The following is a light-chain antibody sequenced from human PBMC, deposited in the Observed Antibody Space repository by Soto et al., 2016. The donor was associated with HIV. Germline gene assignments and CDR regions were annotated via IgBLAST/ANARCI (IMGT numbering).Light chain of an antibody. V-gene: IGLV3-1*01. CDR3: QVWDFTTVV. Sequence: SYELTQPPSVSVSPGQTATITCSGDKLGDKFASWFQQKTGQSPVLVLFQDKKRPSGIPERFSGSNSGNTATLTISGTQSMDEADYYCQVWDFTTVVFGGRDQ. CDR2: QDK. J-gene: IGLJ2*01. CDR1: KLGDKF.